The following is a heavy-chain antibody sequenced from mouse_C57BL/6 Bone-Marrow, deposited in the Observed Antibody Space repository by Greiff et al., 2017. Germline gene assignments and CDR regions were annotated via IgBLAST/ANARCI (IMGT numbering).Heavy chain of an antibody. J-gene: IGHJ2*01. CDR2: IYPGSGST. CDR3: ARGSYIVDY. CDR1: GYTFTSYW. V-gene: IGHV1-55*01. D-gene: IGHD2-12*01. Sequence: VQLQQPGAELVKPGASVKMSCKASGYTFTSYWIPWVKQRPGHGLEWIGDIYPGSGSTHYNEKFKSKATLTVAKSSSTAYMQLSSLTSEDSAVYYCARGSYIVDYWGQGTTLTVSS.